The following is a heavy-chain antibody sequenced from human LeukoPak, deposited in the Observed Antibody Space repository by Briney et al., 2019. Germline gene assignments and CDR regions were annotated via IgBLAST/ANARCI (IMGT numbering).Heavy chain of an antibody. CDR3: ARDLVVRFDP. D-gene: IGHD2-8*01. CDR2: ISSSSSYI. V-gene: IGHV3-21*01. J-gene: IGHJ5*02. Sequence: GGSLTLSWATSGFPFNVAWMNWVRQAPGKGLEGVSSISSSSSYIYYADSVKGRFTISSDNAKNSLYLQMNSLRDEDTAVYYCARDLVVRFDPWGQGTLVTVSS. CDR1: GFPFNVAW.